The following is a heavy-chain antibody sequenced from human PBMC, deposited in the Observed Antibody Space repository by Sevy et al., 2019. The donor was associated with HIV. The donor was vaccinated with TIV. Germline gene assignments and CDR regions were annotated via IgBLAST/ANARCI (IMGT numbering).Heavy chain of an antibody. D-gene: IGHD6-19*01. J-gene: IGHJ4*02. CDR1: GYTFTSYD. CDR2: MNPNSGNT. Sequence: ASVKVSCKASGYTFTSYDINWVRQATGQGLEWMGWMNPNSGNTGYAQKFQGRVTMTRNTSISTAYMELSSLRSEDTAVYYCAGPCIAVAGMWYWGQGTLVTVSS. CDR3: AGPCIAVAGMWY. V-gene: IGHV1-8*01.